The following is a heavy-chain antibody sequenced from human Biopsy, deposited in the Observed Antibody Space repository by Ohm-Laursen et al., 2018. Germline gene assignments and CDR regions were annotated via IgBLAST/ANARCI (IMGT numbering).Heavy chain of an antibody. V-gene: IGHV4-31*03. Sequence: TLSLTCSVSGASVKTSGYFWAWIRQRPRKGLEWIGYISYNERTHYNPSLTSRLAISFDTSNNRISLQLRSVSVADTAVYYCVREPKTGTAEAWYFDLWGRGSPVTVPS. J-gene: IGHJ2*01. D-gene: IGHD3-9*01. CDR3: VREPKTGTAEAWYFDL. CDR1: GASVKTSGYF. CDR2: ISYNERT.